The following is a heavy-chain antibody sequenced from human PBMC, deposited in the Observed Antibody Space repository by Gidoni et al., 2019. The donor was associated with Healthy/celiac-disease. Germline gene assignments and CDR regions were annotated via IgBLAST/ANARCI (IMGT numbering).Heavy chain of an antibody. V-gene: IGHV4-4*07. D-gene: IGHD3-22*01. CDR1: GGSISRFY. CDR3: ARGPDSSGYYYPTYFDY. CDR2: IYTSGST. J-gene: IGHJ4*02. Sequence: QVQLQESGPGLVKPSETLSLTCTVSGGSISRFYWSWIRQPAGKGLEWIGRIYTSGSTNYNPSLKSRVTMSVDTSKNQFSLKLSSVTAADTAVYYCARGPDSSGYYYPTYFDYWGQGTLVTVSS.